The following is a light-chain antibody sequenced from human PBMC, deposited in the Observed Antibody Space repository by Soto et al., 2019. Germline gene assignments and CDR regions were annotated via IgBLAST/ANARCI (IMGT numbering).Light chain of an antibody. Sequence: PGETVTLSCRASQRIGRNYLAWYQQQPGRAPRLLIYGISTRATGIPARFSGSGSGTDFTLTISRLEPEDFAMYYCQQYGSSPYTFGQGTKVDIK. CDR3: QQYGSSPYT. V-gene: IGKV3-20*01. CDR1: QRIGRNY. CDR2: GIS. J-gene: IGKJ2*01.